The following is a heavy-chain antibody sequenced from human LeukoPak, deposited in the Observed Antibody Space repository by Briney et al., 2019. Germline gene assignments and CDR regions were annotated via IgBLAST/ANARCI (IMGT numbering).Heavy chain of an antibody. CDR3: AGIDGSDYYYGMDV. CDR2: IYTSGST. Sequence: SETLSLTCTVSGGSISSYYWSWIRQPAGKGLKWIGRIYTSGSTNYNPSLKGRVTMSVDTSKNQFSLKLSSVTAADTAVYYCAGIDGSDYYYGMDVWGQGTTVTVSS. CDR1: GGSISSYY. J-gene: IGHJ6*02. V-gene: IGHV4-4*07. D-gene: IGHD3-9*01.